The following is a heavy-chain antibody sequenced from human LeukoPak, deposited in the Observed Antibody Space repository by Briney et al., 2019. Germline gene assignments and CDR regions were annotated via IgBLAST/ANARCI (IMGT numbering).Heavy chain of an antibody. D-gene: IGHD6-19*01. CDR2: IYYSGST. CDR3: ARESSGWPCNWFDP. V-gene: IGHV4-61*05. Sequence: PSETLSLTCTVFGGSISSSSYFWGWIRQPAGKGLEWIGYIYYSGSTNYNPSLKSRVTISVDTSKNQFSLKLSSATAADTAVYYCARESSGWPCNWFDPWGQGTLVTVSS. CDR1: GGSISSSSYF. J-gene: IGHJ5*02.